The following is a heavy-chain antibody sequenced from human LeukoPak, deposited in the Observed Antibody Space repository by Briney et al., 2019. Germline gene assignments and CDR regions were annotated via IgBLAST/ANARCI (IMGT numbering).Heavy chain of an antibody. Sequence: GGSLRLSCAASGFTFSSYSVNWVRQAPGKGLEWVSSISSSSSYIYYADSVKGRFTISRDNAKNSLYLQMNSLRAEDTAVYYCARWAQSSGSLYFDYWGQGTLVTVSS. CDR3: ARWAQSSGSLYFDY. CDR2: ISSSSSYI. CDR1: GFTFSSYS. V-gene: IGHV3-21*01. J-gene: IGHJ4*02. D-gene: IGHD3-10*01.